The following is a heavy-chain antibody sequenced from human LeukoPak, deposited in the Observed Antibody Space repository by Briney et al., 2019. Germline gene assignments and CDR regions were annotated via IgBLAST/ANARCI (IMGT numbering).Heavy chain of an antibody. V-gene: IGHV4-61*02. CDR1: GGSISSGSYY. D-gene: IGHD3-9*01. CDR3: AENGLDTTGLRYFDWLTRGGNDAFDI. J-gene: IGHJ3*02. Sequence: PSETLSLTCTVSGGSISSGSYYWSWIRQPAGKGLEWIGRIYTSGSTNYNPSLKSRVTISVDTSKNQFSLKLSSVTAADTAVYYCAENGLDTTGLRYFDWLTRGGNDAFDIWGQGTMVTVSS. CDR2: IYTSGST.